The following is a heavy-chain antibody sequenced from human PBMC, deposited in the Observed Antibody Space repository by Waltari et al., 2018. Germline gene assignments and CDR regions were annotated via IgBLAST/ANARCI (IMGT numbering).Heavy chain of an antibody. CDR3: ARDRGRGLYLDT. D-gene: IGHD2-15*01. J-gene: IGHJ5*02. CDR2: VHGSGKT. CDR1: GDSLTFTHW. V-gene: IGHV4-4*02. Sequence: QLQLQESGPGLVKPSGTLTLNCAVSGDSLTFTHWWSWVRQSPQKGLEWIGQVHGSGKTNYHPSFASRVTIALDTSNNHFSLKVTSATAADTAVYFCARDRGRGLYLDTWGPGTLVTVSP.